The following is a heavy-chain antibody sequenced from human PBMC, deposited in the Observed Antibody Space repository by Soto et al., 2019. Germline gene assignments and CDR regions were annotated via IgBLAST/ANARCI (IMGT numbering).Heavy chain of an antibody. CDR2: INHSGST. Sequence: SETLSLTCAVYGGSFSGYYWSWIRQPPGKGLEWIGEINHSGSTNYNPSLKSRVTISVDTSKNQFSLKLSSVTAADTAVYYCARMLRDYYGSGSYYNFREYYFDYWGQGTLVTVSS. CDR3: ARMLRDYYGSGSYYNFREYYFDY. CDR1: GGSFSGYY. D-gene: IGHD3-10*01. V-gene: IGHV4-34*01. J-gene: IGHJ4*02.